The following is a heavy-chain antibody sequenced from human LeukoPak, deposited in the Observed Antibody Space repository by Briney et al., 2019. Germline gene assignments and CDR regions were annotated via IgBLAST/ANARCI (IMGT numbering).Heavy chain of an antibody. CDR3: ARVGGTIVGVVIFPFDY. CDR2: INHSGST. D-gene: IGHD3-3*01. Sequence: SETLSLTCAVYGGSFSGYYWSWIRQPPGKGLEWIGEINHSGSTNYNPSLKSRVTISVDTSKTQFSLKLISVTAADAAVYYCARVGGTIVGVVIFPFDYWGQGTLVTVSS. J-gene: IGHJ4*02. V-gene: IGHV4-34*01. CDR1: GGSFSGYY.